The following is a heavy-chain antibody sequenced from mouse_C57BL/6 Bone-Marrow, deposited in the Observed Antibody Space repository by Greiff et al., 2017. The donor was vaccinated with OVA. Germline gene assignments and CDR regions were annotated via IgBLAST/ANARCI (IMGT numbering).Heavy chain of an antibody. CDR2: ISSGGSYT. Sequence: EVKLMESGGDLVKPGGSLKLSCAASGFTFSSYGMSWVRQTPDKRLEWVATISSGGSYTYYPDSVKGRFTISRDNAKNTLYLQMSSLKSEDTAMYYCVTTVVANFDYWGQGTTLTVSS. J-gene: IGHJ2*01. CDR3: VTTVVANFDY. D-gene: IGHD1-1*01. CDR1: GFTFSSYG. V-gene: IGHV5-6*01.